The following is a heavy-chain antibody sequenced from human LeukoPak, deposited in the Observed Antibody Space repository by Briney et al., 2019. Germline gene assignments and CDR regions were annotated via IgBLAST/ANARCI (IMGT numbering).Heavy chain of an antibody. J-gene: IGHJ6*02. CDR3: TTGPFDYYGSASYLANGMDV. D-gene: IGHD3-10*01. V-gene: IGHV3-15*01. CDR2: IKSKTDGGTT. CDR1: GFTFSNAW. Sequence: GGSLRLSCAASGFTFSNAWMSWVRQAPGKGLEWVGRIKSKTDGGTTDYTAPVKGRFTISRDDSKNTLYLQMNSLKTEDTAVYYCTTGPFDYYGSASYLANGMDVWGQGTTVTVSS.